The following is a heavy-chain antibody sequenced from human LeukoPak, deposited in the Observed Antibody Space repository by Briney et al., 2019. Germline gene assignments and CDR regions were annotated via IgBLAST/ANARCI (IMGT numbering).Heavy chain of an antibody. V-gene: IGHV4-4*07. J-gene: IGHJ6*04. CDR1: GASINKDY. D-gene: IGHD2/OR15-2a*01. CDR2: IHPSGIT. Sequence: SETLSLTCTVSGASINKDYWAWIRQPAGKGLEWIGRIHPSGITHQNPSLRGRVTMSIDASKNQFSLNLSSVTAADTAVYYCVRDEYRDVWGKGPTVTVSS. CDR3: VRDEYRDV.